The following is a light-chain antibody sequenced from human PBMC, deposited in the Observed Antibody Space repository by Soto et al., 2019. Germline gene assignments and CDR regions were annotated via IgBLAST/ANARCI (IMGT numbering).Light chain of an antibody. CDR1: SGDVGGHNF. CDR2: EVS. V-gene: IGLV2-8*01. J-gene: IGLJ3*02. Sequence: QSALTQPPSASGSPGQSVTISCTGTSGDVGGHNFVSWYQFHPGKAPKLIIYEVSKRPSGVANRFSGSKSDNTASLTVSGLQAEDEADYFCSSYAGTNKVFGGGTKLTVL. CDR3: SSYAGTNKV.